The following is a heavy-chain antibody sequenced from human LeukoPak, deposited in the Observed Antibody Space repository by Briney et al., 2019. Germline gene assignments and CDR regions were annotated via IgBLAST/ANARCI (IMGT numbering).Heavy chain of an antibody. J-gene: IGHJ3*02. CDR3: ATEYYYDTRDAFDI. Sequence: KPGASVKVSXKVSGYTLTELSMHWVRQAPGKGLEWMGGSDPEDGETIYAQKFQGRVTMTEDTSTDTAYMELSSLRSEDTAVYYCATEYYYDTRDAFDIWGQGTMVTVSS. CDR2: SDPEDGET. D-gene: IGHD3-22*01. CDR1: GYTLTELS. V-gene: IGHV1-24*01.